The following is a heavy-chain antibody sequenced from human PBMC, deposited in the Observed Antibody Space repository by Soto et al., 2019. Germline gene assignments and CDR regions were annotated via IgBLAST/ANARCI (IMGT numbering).Heavy chain of an antibody. CDR2: IYSGGST. CDR1: GFTVSSNY. V-gene: IGHV3-66*01. Sequence: EVQLVESGGGLVQPGGSLRLSCAASGFTVSSNYMSWVRQAPGKGLEWVSVIYSGGSTYYADSVKGRFTISRDNSKYTLYLQMNSLRAEDTAVYYCARDEAWEGQDVWGQGTTVTVSS. J-gene: IGHJ6*02. D-gene: IGHD1-26*01. CDR3: ARDEAWEGQDV.